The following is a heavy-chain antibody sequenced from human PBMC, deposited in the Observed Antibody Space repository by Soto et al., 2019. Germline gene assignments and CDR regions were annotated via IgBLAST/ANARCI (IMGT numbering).Heavy chain of an antibody. D-gene: IGHD6-6*01. J-gene: IGHJ6*02. Sequence: SLRLSCAASGFTFSDYYMSWSRQSPGSGGEWCSYISSSSSDTNYADSVKGRFTISRDNAKNSLYLQMNSLRAEDTAVYYCSRDKYSSLLDYYYYGMDVWGQGTTVTVSS. CDR3: SRDKYSSLLDYYYYGMDV. CDR1: GFTFSDYY. V-gene: IGHV3-11*06. CDR2: ISSSSSDT.